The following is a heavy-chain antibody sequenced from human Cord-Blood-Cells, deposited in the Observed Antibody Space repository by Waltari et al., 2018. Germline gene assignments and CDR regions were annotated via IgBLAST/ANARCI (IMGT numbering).Heavy chain of an antibody. CDR2: INPNSGGT. Sequence: QVQLVQSGAEVKKPGASVKVACKASGYTFTGYYMHWVRQAPGQGLQWMGWINPNSGGTNYAQKFQGWVTMTRDTSISTAYMELSRLRSDDTAVYYCARSIAAAGTLEFWYFDLWGRGTLVTVSS. V-gene: IGHV1-2*04. CDR3: ARSIAAAGTLEFWYFDL. D-gene: IGHD6-13*01. CDR1: GYTFTGYY. J-gene: IGHJ2*01.